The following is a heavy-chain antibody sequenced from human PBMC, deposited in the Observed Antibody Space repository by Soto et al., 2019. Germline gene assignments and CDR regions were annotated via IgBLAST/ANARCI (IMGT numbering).Heavy chain of an antibody. J-gene: IGHJ4*02. CDR2: IYHSGST. V-gene: IGHV4-4*02. CDR1: GGSISSSNW. CDR3: ARDCRGSSGCSTEGGFDY. Sequence: SETLSLTCAVSGGSISSSNWWSWVRQPPGKGLEWIGEIYHSGSTNYNPSLKCRVTISVDKSKNQFSLKLSSVTAADTAVYYCARDCRGSSGCSTEGGFDYWGQGTLVTVSS. D-gene: IGHD6-19*01.